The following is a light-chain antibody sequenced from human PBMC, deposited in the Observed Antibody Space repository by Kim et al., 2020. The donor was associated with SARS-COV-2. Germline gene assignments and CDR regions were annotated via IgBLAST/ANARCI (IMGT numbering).Light chain of an antibody. CDR3: QAWDSSTAV. V-gene: IGLV3-1*01. J-gene: IGLJ3*02. CDR2: QDS. Sequence: VSPGQTASITCSGDKLGDKYACWYQPKPGQTPVLDIYQDSKRPSGIPERFSGSNSGNTATLTIRGTQAMDEADYYCQAWDSSTAVFGGGTQLTVL. CDR1: KLGDKY.